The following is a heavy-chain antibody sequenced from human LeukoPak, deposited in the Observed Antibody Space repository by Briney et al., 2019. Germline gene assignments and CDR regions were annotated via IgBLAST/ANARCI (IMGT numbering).Heavy chain of an antibody. D-gene: IGHD6-13*01. CDR2: IIPIFGTA. Sequence: WASVKVSCKASGGTFSSYAISWVRQAPGQGLEWMGRIIPIFGTANYAQKFQGRVTITTDESTSTAYMELSSLRSEDTAVCYCARALGSSWYVTWFDPWGQGTLVTVSS. CDR1: GGTFSSYA. J-gene: IGHJ5*02. CDR3: ARALGSSWYVTWFDP. V-gene: IGHV1-69*05.